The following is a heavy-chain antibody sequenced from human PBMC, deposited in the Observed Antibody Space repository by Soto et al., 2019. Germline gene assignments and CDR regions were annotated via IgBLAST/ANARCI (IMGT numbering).Heavy chain of an antibody. CDR2: TRNKANSYAT. J-gene: IGHJ4*02. V-gene: IGHV3-72*01. D-gene: IGHD1-26*01. CDR3: ARDTGGSYDY. Sequence: EVQLVESGGGLVQPGGSLRLSCAASGFTFSDYYMDWVRQVPGKGLEWIGRTRNKANSYATEYVASVKGRFSISRDDSKDSMYLQMNSLKTYDTAVYYCARDTGGSYDYWCQGALVTVSS. CDR1: GFTFSDYY.